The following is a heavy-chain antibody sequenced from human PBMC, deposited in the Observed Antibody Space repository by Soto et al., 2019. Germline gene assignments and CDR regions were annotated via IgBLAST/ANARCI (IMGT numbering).Heavy chain of an antibody. J-gene: IGHJ4*02. Sequence: PGGSLRLSCAASGFTFSSYGMHWVRQAPGKGLEWVAVISYDGSNKYYADSVKGRFTISRDNSKNTLYLQMNSLRAEDTAVYYCAKGIVHSRFLEWLLDYWGQGTLVTVSS. CDR3: AKGIVHSRFLEWLLDY. CDR1: GFTFSSYG. CDR2: ISYDGSNK. D-gene: IGHD3-3*01. V-gene: IGHV3-30*18.